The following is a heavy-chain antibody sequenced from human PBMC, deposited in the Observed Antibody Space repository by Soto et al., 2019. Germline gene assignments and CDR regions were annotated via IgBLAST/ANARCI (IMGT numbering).Heavy chain of an antibody. Sequence: NPSDTLSLTCTVSGGSISIPHDYRAWILQSPGRGLEWIASIYYSGSTYYNPSLKSRITISVDTSKNQFSLTLTSVTAADTAVYYCARHGLTAYMVYYFDFWGQGTLVTVSS. J-gene: IGHJ4*02. CDR2: IYYSGST. V-gene: IGHV4-39*01. CDR1: GGSISIPHDY. CDR3: ARHGLTAYMVYYFDF. D-gene: IGHD3-16*01.